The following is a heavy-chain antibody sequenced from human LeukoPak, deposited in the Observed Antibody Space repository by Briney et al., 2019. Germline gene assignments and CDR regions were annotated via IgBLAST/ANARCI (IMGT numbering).Heavy chain of an antibody. D-gene: IGHD3-22*01. CDR2: ISSSSSYI. V-gene: IGHV3-21*01. CDR3: ARGITMIVVVNDY. Sequence: GGSLRLSCAASGFTFSIYSMNWARQAPGKGLEWVSSISSSSSYIYYADSVTGRFTISRDNATHSLYLQMNSLRAEDTAVYYCARGITMIVVVNDYWGQGTLVTVSS. J-gene: IGHJ4*02. CDR1: GFTFSIYS.